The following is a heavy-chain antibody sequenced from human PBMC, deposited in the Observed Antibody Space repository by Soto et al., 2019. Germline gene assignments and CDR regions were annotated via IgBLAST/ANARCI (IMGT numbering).Heavy chain of an antibody. Sequence: PSETLSLTCAVSGASFSGSYWSWIRQPPGKGLEWIGYAYYSGTTVYNPSLKSRVSISVDTSKKHVSLRLKSVTAADTAVYYCAVWSALTQYYFDSWGHGTLVTVSS. CDR2: AYYSGTT. J-gene: IGHJ4*01. D-gene: IGHD3-3*01. V-gene: IGHV4-59*13. CDR3: AVWSALTQYYFDS. CDR1: GASFSGSY.